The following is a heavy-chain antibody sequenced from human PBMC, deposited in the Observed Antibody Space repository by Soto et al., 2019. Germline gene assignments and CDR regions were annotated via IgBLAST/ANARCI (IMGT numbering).Heavy chain of an antibody. CDR2: IYYSGST. J-gene: IGHJ3*02. CDR3: ASSYYYDSSGSDDAFDI. Sequence: QVQLQESGPGLVKPSQTLSLTCTVSGGSISGGGYYWSWIRQHPGKGLEWIGYIYYSGSTYYNPSLKSRVTISVDTSKNQFSLKLSSVTAADTAVYYCASSYYYDSSGSDDAFDIWGQGTMVTVSS. D-gene: IGHD3-22*01. V-gene: IGHV4-31*03. CDR1: GGSISGGGYY.